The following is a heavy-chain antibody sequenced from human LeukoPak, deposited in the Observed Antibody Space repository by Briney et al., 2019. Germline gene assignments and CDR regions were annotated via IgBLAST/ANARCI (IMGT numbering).Heavy chain of an antibody. D-gene: IGHD3-22*01. CDR2: MNPNSGNT. J-gene: IGHJ3*02. CDR1: GYTFTSYD. V-gene: IGHV1-8*01. CDR3: ATTASPPYYYDSSGYPIDAFDT. Sequence: ASVKVSCKASGYTFTSYDINWVRQATGQGLEWMGWMNPNSGNTGYAQKFQGRVTMTTNTSISTAYMELSSLRSEDTAVYYCATTASPPYYYDSSGYPIDAFDTWGQGTMVTVSS.